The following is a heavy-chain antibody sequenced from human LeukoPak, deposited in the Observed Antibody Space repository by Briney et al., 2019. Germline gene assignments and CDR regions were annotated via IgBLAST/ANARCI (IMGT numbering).Heavy chain of an antibody. CDR3: ARDSAPLRYYDFWSGYYYNWFDP. J-gene: IGHJ5*02. V-gene: IGHV1-18*01. CDR2: ISAYNGNT. CDR1: GYTFTSYG. Sequence: GASVKVSCKASGYTFTSYGISWVRQAPGQGLEWMGWISAYNGNTNYAQRLQGRVTMTTDTSTSTAYMELRSLRSDDTAVYYCARDSAPLRYYDFWSGYYYNWFDPWGQGTLVTVSS. D-gene: IGHD3-3*01.